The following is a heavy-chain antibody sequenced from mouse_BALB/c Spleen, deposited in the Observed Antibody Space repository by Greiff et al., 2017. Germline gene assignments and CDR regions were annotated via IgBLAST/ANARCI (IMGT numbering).Heavy chain of an antibody. D-gene: IGHD2-1*01. CDR3: ARRDGNYGAMDY. CDR2: ISNGGGST. CDR1: GFTFSSYT. V-gene: IGHV5-12-2*01. Sequence: EVQGVESGGGLVQPGGSLKLSCAASGFTFSSYTMSWVRQTPEKRLEWVAYISNGGGSTYYPDTVKGRVTISRDNAKNTLYLQMSSLKSEDTAMYYCARRDGNYGAMDYWGQGTSVTVSS. J-gene: IGHJ4*01.